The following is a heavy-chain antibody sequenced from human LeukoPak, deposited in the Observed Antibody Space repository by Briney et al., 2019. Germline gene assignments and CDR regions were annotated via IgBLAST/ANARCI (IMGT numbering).Heavy chain of an antibody. D-gene: IGHD4-17*01. CDR1: GFTFSSYS. Sequence: GGSLRLSCAASGFTFSSYSMNWVRQAPGKGLEWVSSISSNSSYIYYADSVKGRFTISRDNVKNLLFLQMNSLRAEDTAIYYCARDRKGRTYGDPYWFFDLWGRGTLVSVSS. J-gene: IGHJ2*01. CDR3: ARDRKGRTYGDPYWFFDL. CDR2: ISSNSSYI. V-gene: IGHV3-21*06.